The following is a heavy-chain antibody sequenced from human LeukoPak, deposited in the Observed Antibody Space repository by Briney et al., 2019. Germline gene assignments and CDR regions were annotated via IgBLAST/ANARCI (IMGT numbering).Heavy chain of an antibody. J-gene: IGHJ5*02. CDR2: ISYSGST. D-gene: IGHD1-1*01. Sequence: SEALSLTCTVSGGSISSYYWSWIRQPPGKGLEWIGYISYSGSTNFNPSLKSRVTISVDTSKNQFSLKLSSVTAADTAVYYCAKERTAGTNLHWFGPWGPGTLVTVSS. V-gene: IGHV4-59*01. CDR3: AKERTAGTNLHWFGP. CDR1: GGSISSYY.